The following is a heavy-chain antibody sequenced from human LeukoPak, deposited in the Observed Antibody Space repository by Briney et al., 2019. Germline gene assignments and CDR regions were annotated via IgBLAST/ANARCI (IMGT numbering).Heavy chain of an antibody. J-gene: IGHJ3*02. CDR3: ARDSITIFGVVNVVAFDI. Sequence: PSETLSLTCAVSGGSLSGYYWTWIRQPPGKGLEWIGEINHSGSTNYNPSLKSRVTISVDTSRKQFFLRLSSVTAADTAMYYCARDSITIFGVVNVVAFDIWGQGTMVTVSS. CDR2: INHSGST. D-gene: IGHD3-3*01. V-gene: IGHV4-34*01. CDR1: GGSLSGYY.